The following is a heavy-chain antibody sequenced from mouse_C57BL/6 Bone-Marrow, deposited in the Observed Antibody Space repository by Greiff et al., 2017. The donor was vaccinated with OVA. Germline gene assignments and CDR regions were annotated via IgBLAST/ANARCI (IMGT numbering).Heavy chain of an antibody. CDR2: INPSSGYT. D-gene: IGHD4-1*01. Sequence: VKLQQSGAELARPGASVKMSCKASGYTFTSYTMHWVKQRPGQGLEWIGYINPSSGYTKYNQKFKDKATLTADKSSSTAYMQLSSLTSEDSAVYYCASLGRGYYFDYWGQGTTLTVSS. V-gene: IGHV1-4*01. CDR1: GYTFTSYT. CDR3: ASLGRGYYFDY. J-gene: IGHJ2*01.